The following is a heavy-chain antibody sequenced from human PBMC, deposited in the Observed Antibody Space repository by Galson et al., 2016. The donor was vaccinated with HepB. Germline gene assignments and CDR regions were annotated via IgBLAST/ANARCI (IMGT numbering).Heavy chain of an antibody. CDR2: IFSGGGT. D-gene: IGHD3-16*01. CDR1: GASIN. J-gene: IGHJ4*02. Sequence: SETLSLTCSVSGASINWTWIRQSPGKALEWVGDIFSGGGTRYNASLQSRVTISADMPKNQVFLKLTSVTAADTAVYYCARRPGGMNPVDDYFDNWGLGAVVTVSS. CDR3: ARRPGGMNPVDDYFDN. V-gene: IGHV4-59*08.